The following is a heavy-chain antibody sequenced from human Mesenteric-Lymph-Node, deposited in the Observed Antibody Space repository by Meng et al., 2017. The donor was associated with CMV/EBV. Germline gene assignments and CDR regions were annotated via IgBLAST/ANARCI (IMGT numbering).Heavy chain of an antibody. V-gene: IGHV5-51*01. D-gene: IGHD5-18*01. Sequence: KVSCKGSGYSFTNYWIGWVRQMPGKGLEWMGIIYAGDSDTRYSPSFQGQVTFSADKSIDTAYLQWSSLKASDTAMYYCARRGYTYGSEPFDYWGQGTLVTVSS. CDR3: ARRGYTYGSEPFDY. CDR1: GYSFTNYW. J-gene: IGHJ4*02. CDR2: IYAGDSDT.